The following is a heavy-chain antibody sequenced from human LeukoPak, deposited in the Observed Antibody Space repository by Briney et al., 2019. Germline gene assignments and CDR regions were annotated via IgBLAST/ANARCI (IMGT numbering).Heavy chain of an antibody. CDR2: INHSGST. CDR3: ARRYSGSYGAPGIFDI. J-gene: IGHJ3*02. V-gene: IGHV4-34*01. Sequence: PSETLTLTCAASGGTFSGYYWSWIRQPPGKGLEWIGEINHSGSTNYYPSLKRRLTITVDTSKNQSSLQLSSVTAADTTVYYCARRYSGSYGAPGIFDIWGQGTMVTVSS. D-gene: IGHD1-26*01. CDR1: GGTFSGYY.